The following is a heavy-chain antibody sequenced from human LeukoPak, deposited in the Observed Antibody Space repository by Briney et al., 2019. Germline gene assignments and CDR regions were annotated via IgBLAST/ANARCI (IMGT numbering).Heavy chain of an antibody. Sequence: SETLSLTCTVSGGSISSHYWSWIRQPAGQGLEWIGRIYRTGSTSYNPSLKSRVTMSVDTSKNQLSLKLSSVTAADTAVYYCAREGLEDCSGASCYFLFDPWGQGTLVTVSS. CDR3: AREGLEDCSGASCYFLFDP. CDR2: IYRTGST. D-gene: IGHD2-15*01. CDR1: GGSISSHY. V-gene: IGHV4-4*07. J-gene: IGHJ5*02.